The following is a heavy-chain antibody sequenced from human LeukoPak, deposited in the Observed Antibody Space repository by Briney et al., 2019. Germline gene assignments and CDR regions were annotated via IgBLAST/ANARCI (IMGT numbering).Heavy chain of an antibody. Sequence: ASVKVSCKASGYTFSAYYIHWVRQAPGQGLEWMGWISAYNGNTNYAQKLQGRVTMTTDTSTSTAYMELRSLRSDDTAVYYCARLYSSGWIDYWGQGTLVTVSS. CDR1: GYTFSAYY. D-gene: IGHD6-19*01. J-gene: IGHJ4*02. CDR2: ISAYNGNT. CDR3: ARLYSSGWIDY. V-gene: IGHV1-18*04.